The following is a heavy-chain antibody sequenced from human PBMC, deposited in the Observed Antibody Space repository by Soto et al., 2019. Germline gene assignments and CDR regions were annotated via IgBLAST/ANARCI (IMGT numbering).Heavy chain of an antibody. V-gene: IGHV4-30-4*01. J-gene: IGHJ4*02. CDR2: IHDTANT. CDR1: AGSISSDDYY. Sequence: QVQLQESGPGLVKPSQTLSLTCTVSAGSISSDDYYWSWIRQPPGKGLEWIGDIHDTANTSYNPSLKSRLTLSIATSKNQFSLTLRSVTAADTAVYFCASQYYDFSSGALDFWGQGILVTVSS. CDR3: ASQYYDFSSGALDF. D-gene: IGHD3-3*01.